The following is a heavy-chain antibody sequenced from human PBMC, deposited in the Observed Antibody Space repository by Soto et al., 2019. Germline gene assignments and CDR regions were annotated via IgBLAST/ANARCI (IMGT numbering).Heavy chain of an antibody. CDR1: GFTFSSYG. Sequence: GGSLRLSCAASGFTFSSYGMHWVRQAPGKGLEWVAVISYDGSNKYYADSVKGRFTISRDNSKNTLYLQMSSLRAEDTAVYYCAKDLGEYSSSSVYNWFDPWGQGTLVTVSS. J-gene: IGHJ5*02. CDR3: AKDLGEYSSSSVYNWFDP. V-gene: IGHV3-30*18. D-gene: IGHD6-6*01. CDR2: ISYDGSNK.